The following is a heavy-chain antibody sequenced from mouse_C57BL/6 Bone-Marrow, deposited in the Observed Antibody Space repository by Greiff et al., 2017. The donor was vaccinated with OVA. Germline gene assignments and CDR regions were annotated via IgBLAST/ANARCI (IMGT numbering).Heavy chain of an antibody. CDR2: INPNNGGT. Sequence: EVQLQQSGPELVKPGASVKISCKASGYTFTDYYMNWVKQSHGKSLEWIGDINPNNGGTSYNQKFKGKATLTVDKSSSTAYMELRSLTSEDSAVYYCAREEIWLPTDYWGQGTTLTVSS. V-gene: IGHV1-26*01. CDR3: AREEIWLPTDY. D-gene: IGHD2-2*01. CDR1: GYTFTDYY. J-gene: IGHJ2*01.